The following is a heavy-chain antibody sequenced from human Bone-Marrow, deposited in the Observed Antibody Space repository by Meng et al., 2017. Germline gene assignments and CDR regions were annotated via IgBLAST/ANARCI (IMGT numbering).Heavy chain of an antibody. Sequence: GESLKISCEGSGYIFSIYWIAWVRQMPGKGLEWMGSIYPGDSDAKYSPSFQGQVTISRDNSKNTLYLQMNSLRAEDTGVYYCARCEVAVAGGYYYYYGMDVWGQGTTVTVSS. CDR1: GYIFSIYW. CDR2: IYPGDSDA. CDR3: ARCEVAVAGGYYYYYGMDV. D-gene: IGHD6-19*01. V-gene: IGHV5-51*01. J-gene: IGHJ6*02.